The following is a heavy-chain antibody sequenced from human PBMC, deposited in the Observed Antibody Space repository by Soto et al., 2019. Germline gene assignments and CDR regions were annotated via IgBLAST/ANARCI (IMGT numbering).Heavy chain of an antibody. Sequence: XSVKVSFKTSGYTFTSYAMHLVRQAPGQRLEWMGWINAGNGNTKYSQKFQGRVTITRGTSASTAYMELSRLRSEDTAVYYCARGPNPYYFDYWGQGTLVTVSS. J-gene: IGHJ4*02. CDR2: INAGNGNT. CDR3: ARGPNPYYFDY. V-gene: IGHV1-3*01. CDR1: GYTFTSYA.